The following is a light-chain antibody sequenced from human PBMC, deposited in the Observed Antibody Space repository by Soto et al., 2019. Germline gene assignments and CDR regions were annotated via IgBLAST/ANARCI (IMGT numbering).Light chain of an antibody. V-gene: IGKV3-20*01. Sequence: DIVMTQSPATLSVSPGERATLSCRASQSVSSNLAWYQQKPGQAPRLLIYGASTRATGIPDRFSGSGSGTDFTLTISRLEPEDFAMYYCQQYGSSPWTFGQGTKVDIK. J-gene: IGKJ1*01. CDR3: QQYGSSPWT. CDR2: GAS. CDR1: QSVSSN.